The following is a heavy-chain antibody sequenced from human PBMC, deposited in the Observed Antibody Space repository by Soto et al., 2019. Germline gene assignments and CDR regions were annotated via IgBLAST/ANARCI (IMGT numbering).Heavy chain of an antibody. V-gene: IGHV2-5*02. CDR1: GFSRSTSGVG. Sequence: QITLKESGPTLVKPTQTLTLTCSFSGFSRSTSGVGVGWIRQPPGKALEWLALIYWDDDKRYSPSLKSRLTITNDTSKNPVVLTMTNMDPVDTATYYCAHSKVATIPDWFDPWGQGTLVTVSS. CDR2: IYWDDDK. D-gene: IGHD5-12*01. J-gene: IGHJ5*02. CDR3: AHSKVATIPDWFDP.